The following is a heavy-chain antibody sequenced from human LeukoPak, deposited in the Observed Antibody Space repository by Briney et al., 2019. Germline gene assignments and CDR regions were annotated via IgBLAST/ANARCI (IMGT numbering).Heavy chain of an antibody. V-gene: IGHV4-39*07. CDR2: IYYSGST. J-gene: IGHJ3*02. CDR1: GGSISSSSYY. CDR3: ARGMRYAQAFDI. Sequence: SETLSLTCTVSGGSISSSSYYWVRIRPPPGKGLEWIGSIYYSGSTYYNPSLKSRVTISVDTYKNQFSLKLSSVTAADTAVYYCARGMRYAQAFDIWGQGTMVTVSS. D-gene: IGHD1-1*01.